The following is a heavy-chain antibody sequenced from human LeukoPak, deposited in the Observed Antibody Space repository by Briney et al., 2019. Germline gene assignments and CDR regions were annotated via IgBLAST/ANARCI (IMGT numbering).Heavy chain of an antibody. J-gene: IGHJ5*02. CDR2: INHSGST. CDR1: GGSFSGYY. D-gene: IGHD6-19*01. CDR3: ARVRVAGTFRLVWFDP. V-gene: IGHV4-34*01. Sequence: SETLSLTCAVYGGSFSGYYWSWIRQPPGKGLEWIGEINHSGSTNYNPSRKSRVTISVDTSKNQFSLKLSSVTTADTAVYYCARVRVAGTFRLVWFDPWGQGTLVTVSS.